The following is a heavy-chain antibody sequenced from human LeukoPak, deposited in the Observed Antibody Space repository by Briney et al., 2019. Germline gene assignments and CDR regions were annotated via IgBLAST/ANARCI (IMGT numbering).Heavy chain of an antibody. CDR2: IYYSGDT. D-gene: IGHD6-19*01. Sequence: SETLSLTCTVSDGAIAGYSWSWIRQPPGKGLEWIGYIYYSGDTNYNPSLKSRVTISVHRSKNQFSLKLNSVTAADTAVYYCARGHLVGGWFKYDTFDIWGQGTMVTVSS. J-gene: IGHJ3*02. CDR1: DGAIAGYS. CDR3: ARGHLVGGWFKYDTFDI. V-gene: IGHV4-59*01.